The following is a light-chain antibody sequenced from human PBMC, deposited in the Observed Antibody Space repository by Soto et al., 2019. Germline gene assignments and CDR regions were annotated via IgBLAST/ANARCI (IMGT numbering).Light chain of an antibody. J-gene: IGKJ1*01. V-gene: IGKV1-39*01. CDR2: AAS. CDR1: QSISSY. CDR3: QQSYRTPRT. Sequence: DIQMTQSPSSLSASVVDRVTITCRASQSISSYLNWYQQKPGKAPKLLIYAASILQSGVPSRFSGSGSWTDFTLTISSLQPEDFATYYCQQSYRTPRTFGQGTKVEIK.